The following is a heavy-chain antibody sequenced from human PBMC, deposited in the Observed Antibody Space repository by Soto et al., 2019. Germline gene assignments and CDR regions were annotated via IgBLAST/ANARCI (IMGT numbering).Heavy chain of an antibody. CDR1: GGSFSGYY. CDR3: ARYSSSRYFTNTRGNWFDP. D-gene: IGHD6-13*01. CDR2: INHSGST. J-gene: IGHJ5*02. V-gene: IGHV4-34*01. Sequence: SETLSLTCAVYGGSFSGYYWSWIRQPPGKGLEWIGEINHSGSTNYNPSLKSRVTISVDTSKNQFSLKLSSVTAADTAVYYCARYSSSRYFTNTRGNWFDPWGQGTLVTVSS.